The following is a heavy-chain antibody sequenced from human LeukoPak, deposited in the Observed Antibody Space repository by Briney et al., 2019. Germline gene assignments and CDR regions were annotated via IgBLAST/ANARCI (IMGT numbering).Heavy chain of an antibody. CDR3: ARDLNTWGVTASDY. V-gene: IGHV4-61*02. J-gene: IGHJ4*02. CDR1: GGSISSGSYY. CDR2: IYTSGST. D-gene: IGHD3-10*01. Sequence: SQTLSLTCTVSGGSISSGSYYWSWIRQPPGKGLEWIGRIYTSGSTNYNPSLKSRVTISVDTSKNQFSLKLSSVTAADTAVCYCARDLNTWGVTASDYWGQGTLVTVSS.